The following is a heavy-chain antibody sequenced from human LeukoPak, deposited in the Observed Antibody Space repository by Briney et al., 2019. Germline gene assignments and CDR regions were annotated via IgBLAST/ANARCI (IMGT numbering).Heavy chain of an antibody. CDR1: GFTFSSYS. D-gene: IGHD3-22*01. CDR2: ISGSGGST. V-gene: IGHV3-23*01. Sequence: GGSLRLSCAASGFTFSSYSMSWVRQAPGKGLEWVSAISGSGGSTYYADSVKGRFTISRDNSKNTLCLQMNSLRAEDTAVYYCAKDLGITMIVVVITGFDYWGQGTLVTVSS. J-gene: IGHJ4*02. CDR3: AKDLGITMIVVVITGFDY.